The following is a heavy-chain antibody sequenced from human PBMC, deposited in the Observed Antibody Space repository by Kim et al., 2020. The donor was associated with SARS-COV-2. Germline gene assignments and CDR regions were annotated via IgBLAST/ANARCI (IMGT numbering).Heavy chain of an antibody. V-gene: IGHV1-2*06. CDR2: INPNSGGT. Sequence: ASVKVSCKASGYTFTGYYMHWVRQAPGQGLEWMGRINPNSGGTNYAQKFQGRVTMTRDTSISTAYMELSRLRSDDTAVYYCARDPEAERRYDILTGPQDQGDYWGQGTLVTVSS. D-gene: IGHD3-9*01. CDR3: ARDPEAERRYDILTGPQDQGDY. CDR1: GYTFTGYY. J-gene: IGHJ4*02.